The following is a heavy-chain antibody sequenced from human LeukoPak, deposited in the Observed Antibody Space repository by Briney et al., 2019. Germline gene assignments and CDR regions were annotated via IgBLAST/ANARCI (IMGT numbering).Heavy chain of an antibody. CDR2: ISYDGSNK. CDR3: AKDTYYYDSSGYYQLDY. D-gene: IGHD3-22*01. CDR1: GFTFSSYG. V-gene: IGHV3-30*18. J-gene: IGHJ4*02. Sequence: PGGSLRLSCAASGFTFSSYGMHWVRQAPGKGLEWVAVISYDGSNKYYADSVKGRFTISRDNSKNTLYLQMNSLRAEDTAVYYCAKDTYYYDSSGYYQLDYWGQGTLVTVSS.